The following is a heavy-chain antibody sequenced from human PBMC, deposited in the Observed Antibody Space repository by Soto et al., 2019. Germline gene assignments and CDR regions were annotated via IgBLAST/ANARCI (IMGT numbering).Heavy chain of an antibody. CDR1: GYIYTNYA. CDR2: INVGNGDI. Sequence: ASAKVSSKASGYIYTNYAIHWVRQAPGQGLQWIGWINVGNGDIKSSQNFQGRVTFSRDTSASTAYMEVSSLTSEDTAVYYCTSDNKGLADYWGQGTLVTVSS. CDR3: TSDNKGLADY. J-gene: IGHJ4*02. V-gene: IGHV1-3*01.